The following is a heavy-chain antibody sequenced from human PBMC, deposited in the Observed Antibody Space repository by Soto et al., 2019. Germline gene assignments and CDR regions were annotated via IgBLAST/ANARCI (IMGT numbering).Heavy chain of an antibody. Sequence: PSETLSLTCAVSGGSISSGGYSWSWIRQPPGKGLEWIGYIYHSGITYYNPSLKSRVTISVDRSENQFSLKLSSVTAADTAVYYCASYKTQYYFDYWGQGTLVTVS. D-gene: IGHD1-1*01. CDR1: GGSISSGGYS. CDR2: IYHSGIT. CDR3: ASYKTQYYFDY. V-gene: IGHV4-30-2*01. J-gene: IGHJ4*02.